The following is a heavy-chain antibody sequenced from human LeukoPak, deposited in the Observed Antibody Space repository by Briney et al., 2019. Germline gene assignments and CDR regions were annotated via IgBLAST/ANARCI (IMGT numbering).Heavy chain of an antibody. CDR3: ARSPHIWFAERGWFDP. Sequence: PSETLSLTCSVSGGSITGYSWSWIRQPPGKGLEWIGYIYYSGSTSYNPSLKSRVTMTVDTSKSQFSLKLSSVTAADTAVYFCARSPHIWFAERGWFDPWGQGTLVTVSS. J-gene: IGHJ5*02. V-gene: IGHV4-59*12. D-gene: IGHD3-10*01. CDR2: IYYSGST. CDR1: GGSITGYS.